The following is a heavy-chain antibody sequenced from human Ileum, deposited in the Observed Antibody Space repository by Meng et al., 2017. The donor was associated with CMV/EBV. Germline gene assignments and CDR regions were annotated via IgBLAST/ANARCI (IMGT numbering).Heavy chain of an antibody. CDR3: VMLPPGF. D-gene: IGHD3-10*01. J-gene: IGHJ4*02. Sequence: VPMVESGGDLGPPGGSLKLSCAVSGSIPSTFWLDWVRPVPGKGPVWVSRVHSSGSMETYEDSVKGRFTASRDNTKNTFYLQMNSLRDEDTAVYYCVMLPPGFWGQGTLVTVSS. CDR1: GSIPSTFW. CDR2: VHSSGSME. V-gene: IGHV3-74*03.